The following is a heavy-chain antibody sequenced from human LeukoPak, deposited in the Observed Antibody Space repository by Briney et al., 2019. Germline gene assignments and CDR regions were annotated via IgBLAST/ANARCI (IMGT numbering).Heavy chain of an antibody. V-gene: IGHV3-30*18. CDR3: AKDRGGLGVVGHLYYGFDV. Sequence: PGGSLRLSCAASGFTFSHYGMHWVRQAPGKGLEWLAGVSYDGSGKYYGGSVKGRFPISGDNSKNTLYLQLHSLRIVDTAVYYCAKDRGGLGVVGHLYYGFDVWGQGTTVTVSS. D-gene: IGHD2-21*01. J-gene: IGHJ6*02. CDR1: GFTFSHYG. CDR2: VSYDGSGK.